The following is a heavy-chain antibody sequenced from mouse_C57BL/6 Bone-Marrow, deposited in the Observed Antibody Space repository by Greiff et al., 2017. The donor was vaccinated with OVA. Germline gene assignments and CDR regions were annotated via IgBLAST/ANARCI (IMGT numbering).Heavy chain of an antibody. CDR1: GFTFSSYA. D-gene: IGHD4-1*01. V-gene: IGHV5-4*03. Sequence: EVMLVESGGGLVKPGGSLKLSCAASGFTFSSYAMSWVRQTPEKRLEWVATISDGGSYTYYPDNVKGRFTISRDNAKNNLYLQMSHLKSEDTAMYYCARKGNWDAMDYWGQGTSVTVSS. J-gene: IGHJ4*01. CDR3: ARKGNWDAMDY. CDR2: ISDGGSYT.